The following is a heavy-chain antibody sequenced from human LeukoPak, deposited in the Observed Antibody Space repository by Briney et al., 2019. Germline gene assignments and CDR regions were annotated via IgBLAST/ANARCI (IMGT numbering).Heavy chain of an antibody. CDR1: GYTFTGYY. CDR3: ARVGESGIAAAGTWFDP. V-gene: IGHV1-2*02. Sequence: ASVKVSCKASGYTFTGYYMHWVRQAPGQGLEWMGWINPNSGGTNYAQKFQGRVTMTRDTSISTAYMELSRLRSDDTAVYYCARVGESGIAAAGTWFDPWGQGTLVTVSS. D-gene: IGHD6-13*01. CDR2: INPNSGGT. J-gene: IGHJ5*02.